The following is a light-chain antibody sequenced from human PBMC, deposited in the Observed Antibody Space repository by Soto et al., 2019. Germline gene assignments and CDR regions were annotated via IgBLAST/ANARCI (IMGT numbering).Light chain of an antibody. V-gene: IGKV3-20*01. J-gene: IGKJ1*01. Sequence: EIVLTQSPGTLSLSPGERATLSCRASQSVSSSYLAWYQQKPGQAPRLLIYGASSGATGIPDRFSGSGSGTDFTLSISRLEPEDFAVYYCQQYSSSPRTFGQGTKVEIK. CDR3: QQYSSSPRT. CDR2: GAS. CDR1: QSVSSSY.